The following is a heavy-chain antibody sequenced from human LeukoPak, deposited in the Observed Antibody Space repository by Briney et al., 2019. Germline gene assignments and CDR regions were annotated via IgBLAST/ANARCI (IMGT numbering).Heavy chain of an antibody. CDR3: AKEGSMVRGVIIPYFDY. D-gene: IGHD3-10*01. J-gene: IGHJ4*02. CDR1: GFTFSSYA. CDR2: ISGSGGST. Sequence: GGSLRLSCAASGFTFSSYAMSWVRQAPGNGLEWVSAISGSGGSTYYADSVKGRFTISRDNSKNTLYLQMNSLRAEDTAVYYCAKEGSMVRGVIIPYFDYWGQGTLVTVSS. V-gene: IGHV3-23*01.